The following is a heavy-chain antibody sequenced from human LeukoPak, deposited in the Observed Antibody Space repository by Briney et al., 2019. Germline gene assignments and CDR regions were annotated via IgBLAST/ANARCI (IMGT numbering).Heavy chain of an antibody. CDR2: ISGSGGST. CDR3: AKDLSGSYDG. V-gene: IGHV3-23*01. CDR1: EFTFGDYA. J-gene: IGHJ4*02. D-gene: IGHD1-26*01. Sequence: GGSLRLSCTASEFTFGDYAISWVRQAPGKGLEWVSAISGSGGSTYYADSVKGRFTISRDNSKNTLYLQMNSLRAEDTAVYYCAKDLSGSYDGWGQGTLVTVSS.